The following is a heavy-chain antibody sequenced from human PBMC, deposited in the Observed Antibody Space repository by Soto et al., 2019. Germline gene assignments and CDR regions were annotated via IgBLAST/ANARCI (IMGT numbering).Heavy chain of an antibody. CDR3: ASTDSSGYTFDY. D-gene: IGHD3-22*01. J-gene: IGHJ4*02. CDR2: INHSGST. Sequence: SETLSLTCAVYCVSFSGYYWSWIRQPPGKGLEWIWEINHSGSTNYNPSLKSRVTISVDTSKNQFSLKLSSVTAADTAVYYCASTDSSGYTFDYWGQGTLVTVSS. V-gene: IGHV4-34*01. CDR1: CVSFSGYY.